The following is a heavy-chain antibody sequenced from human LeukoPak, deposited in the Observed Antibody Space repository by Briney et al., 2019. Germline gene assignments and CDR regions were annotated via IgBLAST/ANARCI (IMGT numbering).Heavy chain of an antibody. D-gene: IGHD4-11*01. J-gene: IGHJ6*03. CDR1: GYTFTGYY. CDR3: TRTGRYSNYDFSYHMDV. V-gene: IGHV1-2*02. CDR2: INPNSGGT. Sequence: ASVKVSCKASGYTFTGYYIHWVRPAPGKGLEWVGWINPNSGGTNYAQKFQGRVTMTRDTSISTSYMELSRLRSDDTAVYYCTRTGRYSNYDFSYHMDVWGKGTTVIVS.